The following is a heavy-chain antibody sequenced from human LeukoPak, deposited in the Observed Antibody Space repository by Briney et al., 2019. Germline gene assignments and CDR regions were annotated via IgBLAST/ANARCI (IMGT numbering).Heavy chain of an antibody. CDR2: MNPNSGNT. Sequence: ASVKVSCKASGYTFTSYVINWVRQATGQGLEGMGWMNPNSGNTGYGQKLPGRVPMTRKAPISTAYMELSSLRSEDTAVYYCARVELYCSSTSCYWNWFDPWGQGTLVTVSS. CDR3: ARVELYCSSTSCYWNWFDP. CDR1: GYTFTSYV. J-gene: IGHJ5*02. V-gene: IGHV1-8*01. D-gene: IGHD2-2*01.